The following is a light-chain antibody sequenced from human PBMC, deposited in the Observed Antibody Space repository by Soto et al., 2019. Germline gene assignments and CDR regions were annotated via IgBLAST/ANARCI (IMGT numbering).Light chain of an antibody. V-gene: IGKV2-28*01. CDR1: QSLLHSNGYTY. Sequence: DIVIPQSPLSLPGTAGYMGSISFSSIQSLLHSNGYTYLDWYLQKPGQSPQLLIYLGSNRASGVPDRFSGSGSGTDFTLKISRVEAEDVGIYYCLQALQTPLTFGGGTKVDIK. J-gene: IGKJ4*01. CDR3: LQALQTPLT. CDR2: LGS.